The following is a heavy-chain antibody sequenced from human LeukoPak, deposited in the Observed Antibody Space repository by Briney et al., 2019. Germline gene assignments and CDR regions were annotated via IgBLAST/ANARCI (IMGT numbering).Heavy chain of an antibody. D-gene: IGHD6-13*01. J-gene: IGHJ4*02. CDR3: VRGGYLDY. CDR1: GGTFISYA. CDR2: IIPILYIA. V-gene: IGHV1-69*04. Sequence: SVKVSCKASGGTFISYAISWVRQAPGQGLEWMGRIIPILYIANYAQKFQGRVTITADKSTSTAYMELSSLRSEDTAVYYCVRGGYLDYWGQGTLVTVSS.